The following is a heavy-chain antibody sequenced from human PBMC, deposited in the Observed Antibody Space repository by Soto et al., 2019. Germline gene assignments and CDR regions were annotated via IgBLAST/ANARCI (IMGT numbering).Heavy chain of an antibody. D-gene: IGHD3-16*01. CDR1: GYSFTGLD. Sequence: QVQLVQSGAEVREPGASVKVSCKASGYSFTGLDINWVRQTTGQGLEWMGWISAYNGNTNYAQKLQGRVTMTTDTSTSTAYMELRSLRSDDTAVYYCARVPAYLTGWFDPWGQGTLVTVSS. J-gene: IGHJ5*02. V-gene: IGHV1-18*01. CDR2: ISAYNGNT. CDR3: ARVPAYLTGWFDP.